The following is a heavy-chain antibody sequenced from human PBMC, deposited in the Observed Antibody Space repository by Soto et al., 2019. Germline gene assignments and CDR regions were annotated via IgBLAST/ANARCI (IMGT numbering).Heavy chain of an antibody. Sequence: QLQLQESGPGLVKPSETLSLTCTVSGGSISSSSYYWGWIRQPPGKGLEWIGSIYYSGSTYYNPSLQSRFTISVDTSQNQFSLKLSSVTAAGTAVYYCARHQSHSSSYVDPWGQGTLVTVSS. J-gene: IGHJ5*02. CDR1: GGSISSSSYY. CDR3: ARHQSHSSSYVDP. D-gene: IGHD6-13*01. V-gene: IGHV4-39*01. CDR2: IYYSGST.